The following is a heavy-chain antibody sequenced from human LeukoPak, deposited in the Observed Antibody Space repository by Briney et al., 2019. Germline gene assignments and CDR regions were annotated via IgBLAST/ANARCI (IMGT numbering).Heavy chain of an antibody. J-gene: IGHJ4*02. CDR1: GFTFSSYS. Sequence: GGSLRLSCAASGFTFSSYSMNWVRQAPGKGLEWVSSISSSSSYIYYADSVKGRFTISRDNSKNTLYLQVNSLRAEDTAVYYCAKGGKWDVTPFDYWGQGTLVTVSS. CDR3: AKGGKWDVTPFDY. CDR2: ISSSSSYI. D-gene: IGHD1-26*01. V-gene: IGHV3-21*04.